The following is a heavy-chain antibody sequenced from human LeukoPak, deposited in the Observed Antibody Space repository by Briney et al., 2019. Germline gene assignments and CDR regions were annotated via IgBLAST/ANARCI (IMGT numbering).Heavy chain of an antibody. CDR1: GYTFTDNY. D-gene: IGHD2-21*02. CDR2: INPRSGGT. J-gene: IGHJ4*02. V-gene: IGHV1-2*02. CDR3: GRVAYCGSGCYYYFDY. Sequence: ASVKVSCKASGYTFTDNYIHWVRQAPGQGLEWMGWINPRSGGTSYGQKSQGRVTVTRDTSISTAYMELSSLTSDDTAVYYCGRVAYCGSGCYYYFDYWGQGTLVTVSS.